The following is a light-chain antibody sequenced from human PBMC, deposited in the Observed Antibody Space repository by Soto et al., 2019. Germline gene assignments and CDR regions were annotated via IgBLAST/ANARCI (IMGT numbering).Light chain of an antibody. J-gene: IGKJ1*01. CDR2: GAS. Sequence: EIVMTQSPATLSVSPGERATLSCRASQSVSGNLAWYQQKPGQAPRLLIYGASTRDTGIQARFSGSGSGTEFTLTISSLQSEDFAVYYCQQYNNWPRTFGQGNKVE. CDR1: QSVSGN. V-gene: IGKV3-15*01. CDR3: QQYNNWPRT.